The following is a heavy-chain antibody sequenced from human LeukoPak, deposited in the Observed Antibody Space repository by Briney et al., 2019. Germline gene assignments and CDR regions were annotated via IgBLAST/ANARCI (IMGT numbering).Heavy chain of an antibody. Sequence: GASVKVSCKASGYTFTGYYMHWVRQAPGQGLEWMGWINPNSGGTNYAQKFQGRVTMTRDTSISTAYMELGRLRSDDTAVYYCARSRYCSSTSCYMLGWFDPWGQGTLVTVSS. CDR3: ARSRYCSSTSCYMLGWFDP. CDR1: GYTFTGYY. D-gene: IGHD2-2*02. J-gene: IGHJ5*02. V-gene: IGHV1-2*02. CDR2: INPNSGGT.